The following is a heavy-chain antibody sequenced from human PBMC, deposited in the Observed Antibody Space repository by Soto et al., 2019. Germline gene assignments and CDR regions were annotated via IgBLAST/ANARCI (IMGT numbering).Heavy chain of an antibody. V-gene: IGHV3-23*01. CDR1: GFTFSGFD. CDR2: ISGSGFKK. J-gene: IGHJ5*02. Sequence: GGSLRLSCEASGFTFSGFDMHWVRQAPGKGLEWISSISGSGFKKYYADSVKGRFTISRDNSKSTVYLELNNLSAEDTAVYHCAKNQGVELVPLATVDWFDPWGQGSVVTVSS. CDR3: AKNQGVELVPLATVDWFDP. D-gene: IGHD1-26*01.